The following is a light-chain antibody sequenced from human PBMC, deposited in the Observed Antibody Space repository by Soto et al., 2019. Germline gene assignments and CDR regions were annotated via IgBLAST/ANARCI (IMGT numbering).Light chain of an antibody. J-gene: IGLJ1*01. CDR1: SSDVGGYNL. V-gene: IGLV2-14*01. CDR2: DVN. CDR3: SSYKSSSTLPYV. Sequence: QSALTQPASVSGSPGQSITISCTGTSSDVGGYNLVSWYQQYPDKAPKLMIFDVNTRPSGVSNRFSGSKSGNTASLTIAGLQAEDEADYYCSSYKSSSTLPYVFGTGTKVNVL.